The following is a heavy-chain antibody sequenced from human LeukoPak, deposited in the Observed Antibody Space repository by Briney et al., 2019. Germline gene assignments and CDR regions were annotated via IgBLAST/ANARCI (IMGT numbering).Heavy chain of an antibody. CDR3: ARFLPGSEYFQH. Sequence: SETLSLTCSVSGASISGYSWSWIRQPPGKGLEWIGYISYSGSTKSNPSLKSRVTISINTSKNHFSLNLSSVTAADTAVYYCARFLPGSEYFQHWGQGTLVTVSS. D-gene: IGHD1-14*01. J-gene: IGHJ1*01. CDR1: GASISGYS. V-gene: IGHV4-59*01. CDR2: ISYSGST.